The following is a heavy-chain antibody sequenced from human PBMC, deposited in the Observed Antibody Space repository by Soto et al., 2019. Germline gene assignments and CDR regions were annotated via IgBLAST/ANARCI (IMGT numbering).Heavy chain of an antibody. CDR2: SRNRVNSFST. CDR3: SRVDPRALSPDY. J-gene: IGHJ4*02. CDR1: ADSEFTFSDEY. Sequence: QAGGSLRLSCAVSADSEFTFSDEYMDWVRQAPGKGLEWVGRSRNRVNSFSTAYAASVEGRFTIPRDDSRNMLFLQMNSLKTEDTAVYYCSRVDPRALSPDYWGRGTLVTVSS. V-gene: IGHV3-72*01. D-gene: IGHD1-26*01.